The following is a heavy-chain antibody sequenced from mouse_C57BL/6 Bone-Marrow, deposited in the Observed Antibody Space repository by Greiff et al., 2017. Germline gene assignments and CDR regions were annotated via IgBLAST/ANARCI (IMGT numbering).Heavy chain of an antibody. CDR3: ARCDYGSRSDFDY. V-gene: IGHV14-3*01. CDR1: GFNIKNTY. D-gene: IGHD1-1*01. CDR2: IDPANGNT. Sequence: VQLQQSVAELVRPGASVKLSCTASGFNIKNTYMHWVKQRPEQGLEWIGRIDPANGNTKYAPKFQGKATITADTSSTTAYLQLSSLTSEDTAIYYCARCDYGSRSDFDYWGQGTTLTVSS. J-gene: IGHJ2*01.